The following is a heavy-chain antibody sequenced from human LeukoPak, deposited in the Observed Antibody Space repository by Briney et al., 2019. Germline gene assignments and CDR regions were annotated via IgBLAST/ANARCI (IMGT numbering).Heavy chain of an antibody. D-gene: IGHD1-26*01. CDR3: ARARVPGSYYYYYYYMDV. V-gene: IGHV4-39*02. CDR2: IYYSGST. J-gene: IGHJ6*03. Sequence: SETLSLTCAVSGGSISSNSYYWGWIRQPPGKGLEWIGSIYYSGSTYYNPSLKSRVTISVDTSKNHFSLKLSSVTAADTAVYYCARARVPGSYYYYYYYMDVWGKGTTVTVSS. CDR1: GGSISSNSYY.